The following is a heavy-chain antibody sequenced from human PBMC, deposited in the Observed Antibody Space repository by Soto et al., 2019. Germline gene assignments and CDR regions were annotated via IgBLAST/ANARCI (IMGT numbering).Heavy chain of an antibody. D-gene: IGHD5-18*01. CDR2: MNPNSGNT. J-gene: IGHJ3*02. Sequence: GASVKVSCKASGYTFSDYDINWVRQATGQGLEWLGWMNPNSGNTGYVEKFQGRVTMTRNTSASTAYMELSSLRSEDTAVYYCARDRGRTATNAFERWGQGTMVTVSS. CDR1: GYTFSDYD. V-gene: IGHV1-8*01. CDR3: ARDRGRTATNAFER.